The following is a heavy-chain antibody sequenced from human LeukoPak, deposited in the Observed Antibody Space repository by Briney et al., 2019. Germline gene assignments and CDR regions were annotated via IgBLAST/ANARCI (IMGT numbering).Heavy chain of an antibody. Sequence: GRSLRLSCAASGFTFDDYAMHWVRQAPGKGLEWVSGISWNSGSIGYADSVKGRFTISRDNAKNSLYLQMNSLRAEDTALYYCATLRYDAFDIWGQGTMVTVSS. D-gene: IGHD3-9*01. CDR2: ISWNSGSI. J-gene: IGHJ3*02. V-gene: IGHV3-9*01. CDR1: GFTFDDYA. CDR3: ATLRYDAFDI.